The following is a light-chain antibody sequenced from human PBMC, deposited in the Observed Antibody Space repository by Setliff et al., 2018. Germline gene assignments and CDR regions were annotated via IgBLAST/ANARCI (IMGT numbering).Light chain of an antibody. Sequence: QSALTQPASVSGSPGQSIAISCTGSSSDVGGYNFVSWYQQYPGKVPKLMIYDVSNRPSGVSHRFSGSKSGNTASLTISGLLAEDEADYCSSYTTSSTCVFGTGTKVTVL. CDR2: DVS. V-gene: IGLV2-14*03. CDR3: SSYTTSSTCV. J-gene: IGLJ1*01. CDR1: SSDVGGYNF.